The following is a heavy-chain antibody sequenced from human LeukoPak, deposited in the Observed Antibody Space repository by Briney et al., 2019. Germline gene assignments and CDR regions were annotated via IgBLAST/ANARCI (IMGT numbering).Heavy chain of an antibody. CDR2: INPSGGGT. Sequence: ASVKVSCKASGYTFTSYYIHWVRQAPGQGLEWMGIINPSGGGTSYAQKFQGRVTMTRDTSTSTVYMELSRLRSDDTAVYYCARDGTLGDGYNYYGMDVWGQGTTVTVPS. D-gene: IGHD5-24*01. CDR1: GYTFTSYY. J-gene: IGHJ6*02. CDR3: ARDGTLGDGYNYYGMDV. V-gene: IGHV1-46*01.